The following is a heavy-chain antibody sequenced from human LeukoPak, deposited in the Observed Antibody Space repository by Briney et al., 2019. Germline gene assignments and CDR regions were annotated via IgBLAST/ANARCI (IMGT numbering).Heavy chain of an antibody. D-gene: IGHD3-9*01. V-gene: IGHV4-39*01. J-gene: IGHJ4*02. CDR1: GVSISSTTLY. Sequence: SETLSLTCTVPGVSISSTTLYWGWVRQSPGKGLEWIATIYYSGTTYYNPSLKSRVTISVDTSKNQFPLKLTSVTAADTAIYYCAGAPAGGSDWLSPFDYWGQGTLVTVSS. CDR3: AGAPAGGSDWLSPFDY. CDR2: IYYSGTT.